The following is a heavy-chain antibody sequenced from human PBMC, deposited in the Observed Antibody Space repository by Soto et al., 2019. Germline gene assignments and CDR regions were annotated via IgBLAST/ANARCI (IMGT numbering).Heavy chain of an antibody. Sequence: QVQLQQWGAGLLKPSETLSLTCAVYGGSFRGYYWRWIRQPPGKGLEWVGEINHGGSTNYNPSLKGRGTMSVDPSRNQFSLKLRSVTAADTAVYYCAGDLHDGDYGAAHYWGQGTLVTVSS. CDR2: INHGGST. V-gene: IGHV4-34*01. CDR1: GGSFRGYY. CDR3: AGDLHDGDYGAAHY. J-gene: IGHJ4*02. D-gene: IGHD4-17*01.